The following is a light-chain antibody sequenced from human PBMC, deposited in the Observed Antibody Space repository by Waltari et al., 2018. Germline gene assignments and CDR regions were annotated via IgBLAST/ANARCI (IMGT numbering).Light chain of an antibody. Sequence: EVVLTQSPATLSLSPGERATLSCRASQTVSRSRLARYQQKPGQAPRLLIYAASTRATGIPGRFSGSGSGTDFSLTISRVEPEDFAVYYCQQYGSSVMYTFGQGTKREIQ. CDR3: QQYGSSVMYT. CDR2: AAS. J-gene: IGKJ2*01. V-gene: IGKV3-20*01. CDR1: QTVSRSR.